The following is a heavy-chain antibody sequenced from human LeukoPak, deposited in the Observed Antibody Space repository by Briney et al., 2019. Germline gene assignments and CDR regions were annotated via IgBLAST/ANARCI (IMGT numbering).Heavy chain of an antibody. Sequence: PGGSLRLSCAASGLTVTSYYMSWVRQAPGKGLEYVSVIYIDGTTYYAESVKGRFTITRDNSKYTLYLQMNSLRVEDTAVYYCAGSAAAEDYWGQGTLVTVSS. D-gene: IGHD6-13*01. CDR2: IYIDGTT. J-gene: IGHJ4*02. CDR1: GLTVTSYY. V-gene: IGHV3-53*01. CDR3: AGSAAAEDY.